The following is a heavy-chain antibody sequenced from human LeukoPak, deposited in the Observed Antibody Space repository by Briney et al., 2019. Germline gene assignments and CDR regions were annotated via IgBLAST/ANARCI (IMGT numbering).Heavy chain of an antibody. CDR1: GFTFSSYA. CDR2: IWFDGSNK. V-gene: IGHV3-33*01. D-gene: IGHD6-19*01. J-gene: IGHJ4*02. CDR3: ARGEYSSGHFDY. Sequence: GGSLRLSCAASGFTFSSYAMHWVRQAPGKGLEWVAFIWFDGSNKYYADSVKGRFTISRDNSKNTLYLQMNSLRAEDTAVYSCARGEYSSGHFDYWGQGTLVTVSS.